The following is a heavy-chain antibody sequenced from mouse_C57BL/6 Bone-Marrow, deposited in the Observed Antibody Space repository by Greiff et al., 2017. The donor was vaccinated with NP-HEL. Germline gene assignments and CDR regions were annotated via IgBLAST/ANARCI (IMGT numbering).Heavy chain of an antibody. V-gene: IGHV1-59*01. CDR1: GYTFNSYW. Sequence: QVQLQQPGAELVRPGTSVKLSCKASGYTFNSYWMHWVKQRPGQGLEWIGVIDPSDSYTNYNPKFKGKATLTVDTSSSTAYLQLSSLTSEDSAVYYCATPTGTGSYGYFDVWGKGTPVTVSS. CDR3: ATPTGTGSYGYFDV. CDR2: IDPSDSYT. D-gene: IGHD3-3*01. J-gene: IGHJ1*03.